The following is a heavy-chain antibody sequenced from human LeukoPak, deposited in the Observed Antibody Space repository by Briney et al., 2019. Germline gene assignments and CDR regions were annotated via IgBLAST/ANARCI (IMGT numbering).Heavy chain of an antibody. CDR3: AKGTPAGLRGFTPFDY. CDR2: ISYDGSNK. V-gene: IGHV3-30-3*01. J-gene: IGHJ4*02. CDR1: GFTFSSYA. D-gene: IGHD3-22*01. Sequence: GGSLRLSCAASGFTFSSYAMSWVRQAPGKGLEWVAVISYDGSNKYYADSVKGRFTISRDNSKNTLYLQMNSLRAEDTAVYYCAKGTPAGLRGFTPFDYWGQGTLVTVSS.